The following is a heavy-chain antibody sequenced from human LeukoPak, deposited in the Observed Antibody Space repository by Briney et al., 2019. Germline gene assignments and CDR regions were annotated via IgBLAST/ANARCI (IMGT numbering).Heavy chain of an antibody. CDR1: GDSISSGDYY. J-gene: IGHJ4*02. V-gene: IGHV4-61*02. Sequence: SQTLSLTCTVSGDSISSGDYYWSWIRQPAGKGPEWIGRISSSGSTNYNPSLKSRVTISVDTSKNQFSLKLSSVTAADTAVYYCARGASPFYDFWSGYYTGSIFDYWGQGTLVTVSS. CDR2: ISSSGST. CDR3: ARGASPFYDFWSGYYTGSIFDY. D-gene: IGHD3-3*01.